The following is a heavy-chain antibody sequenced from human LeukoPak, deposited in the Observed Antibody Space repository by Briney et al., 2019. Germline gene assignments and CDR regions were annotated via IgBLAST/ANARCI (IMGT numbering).Heavy chain of an antibody. CDR2: MNPNSGNT. V-gene: IGHV1-8*02. Sequence: AAVKVSCKASGYTFKNYDINWVRQATGQGLEWMGWMNPNSGNTGFAQKFQDRVSMTRDTSINTAYMELTSLRSGDTAVYYCARATPGGLHGYSFDYWGQGTVVTVYS. CDR3: ARATPGGLHGYSFDY. CDR1: GYTFKNYD. D-gene: IGHD5-24*01. J-gene: IGHJ4*02.